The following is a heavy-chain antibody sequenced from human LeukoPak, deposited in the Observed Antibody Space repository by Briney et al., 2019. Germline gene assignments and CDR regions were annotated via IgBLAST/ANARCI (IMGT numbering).Heavy chain of an antibody. CDR3: ARDRGESQGEDYFDY. Sequence: GGSLRLSCAASGFTFSSYSMNWVRQAPGKGLEWVSSISSSSSYIYYADSVKGRFTISRDNAKNSLYLQMNSLRAEDTAVYYCARDRGESQGEDYFDYWGQGTLVTVSP. CDR1: GFTFSSYS. J-gene: IGHJ4*02. D-gene: IGHD3-10*01. CDR2: ISSSSSYI. V-gene: IGHV3-21*01.